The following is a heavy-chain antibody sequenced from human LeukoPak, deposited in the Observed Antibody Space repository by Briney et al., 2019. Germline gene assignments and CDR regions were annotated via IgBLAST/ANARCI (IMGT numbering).Heavy chain of an antibody. CDR1: GYTFTSYG. V-gene: IGHV1-18*01. D-gene: IGHD3-3*01. CDR3: ARIRSYYDFWSGYPKIFDY. Sequence: GASVEVSCKASGYTFTSYGISWVRQAPGQGLEWMGWISAYNGNTNYAQKLQGRVTMTTDTSTSTAYMELRSLRSDDTAVYYCARIRSYYDFWSGYPKIFDYWGQGTLVTVSS. J-gene: IGHJ4*02. CDR2: ISAYNGNT.